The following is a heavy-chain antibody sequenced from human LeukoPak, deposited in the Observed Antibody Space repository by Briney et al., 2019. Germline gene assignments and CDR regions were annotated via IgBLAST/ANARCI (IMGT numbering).Heavy chain of an antibody. J-gene: IGHJ4*02. V-gene: IGHV4-39*07. Sequence: PSETLSLTCTVSSGSISTSNYYWGWVRQPPGKALEWIGNIFYSGSTYYSPSLKSRVTISLDTSRNQFSLKLNSVTAADTAVYYCAKDHVNAGHLDYWGQGTLVTVS. D-gene: IGHD6-13*01. CDR3: AKDHVNAGHLDY. CDR2: IFYSGST. CDR1: SGSISTSNYY.